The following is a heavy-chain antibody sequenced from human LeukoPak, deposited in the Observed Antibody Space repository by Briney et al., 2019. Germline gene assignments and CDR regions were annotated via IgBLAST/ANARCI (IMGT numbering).Heavy chain of an antibody. V-gene: IGHV4-59*08. CDR3: ARHTRGYSNDYFDS. CDR1: GGSISSSY. J-gene: IGHJ4*02. Sequence: SETLSLTCTVSGGSISSSYWSWIRQPPGKGLEWIGYIYYSGSIYYNPSLKSRVAISVDTSKNRFSLKLSSVTAADTAVYYCARHTRGYSNDYFDSWGQGTLVTVSS. CDR2: IYYSGSI. D-gene: IGHD5-18*01.